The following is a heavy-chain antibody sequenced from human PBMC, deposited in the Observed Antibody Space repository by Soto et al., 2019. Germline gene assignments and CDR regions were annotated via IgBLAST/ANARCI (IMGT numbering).Heavy chain of an antibody. J-gene: IGHJ5*02. D-gene: IGHD3-3*01. V-gene: IGHV2-26*01. CDR2: IFSNDEK. CDR3: ARIWSGGWFDP. Sequence: QVTLKESGPVLVKPTETLTLTCTVSGFSLSNARMGVSWIRQPPGKALEWLAHIFSNDEKSYSTSLKSRLTISKDTSKSQVVLTMTNMDPVDTATYYCARIWSGGWFDPWGQGTLVTVSS. CDR1: GFSLSNARMG.